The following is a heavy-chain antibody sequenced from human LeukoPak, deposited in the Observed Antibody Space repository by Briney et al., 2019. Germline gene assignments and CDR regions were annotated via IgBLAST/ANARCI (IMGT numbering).Heavy chain of an antibody. CDR2: IIADSGGA. CDR3: ATITLVRGVTRFNEYFQH. CDR1: GYTFTDYF. D-gene: IGHD3-10*01. Sequence: ASVKVSCKASGYTFTDYFIHWVRQAPGQGPEWMGWIIADSGGANYAQKFQGRVTMTRDTSISTVYMELSRLRSDDTAVYYCATITLVRGVTRFNEYFQHWGQGTLVTVSS. V-gene: IGHV1-2*02. J-gene: IGHJ1*01.